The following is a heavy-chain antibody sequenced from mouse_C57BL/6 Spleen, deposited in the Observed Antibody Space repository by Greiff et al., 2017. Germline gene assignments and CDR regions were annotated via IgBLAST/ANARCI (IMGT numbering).Heavy chain of an antibody. D-gene: IGHD2-12*01. V-gene: IGHV5-12*01. Sequence: EVQLVESGGGLVQPGGSLKLSCAASGFTFSDYYMYWVRQTPEKRLEWVAYISNGGGSTYYPDTVKGRFTISRDNAKNTLYLQLSRLKSEDTAMYYCAGYYRAMDYWGQGTSVTVSS. CDR3: AGYYRAMDY. J-gene: IGHJ4*01. CDR1: GFTFSDYY. CDR2: ISNGGGST.